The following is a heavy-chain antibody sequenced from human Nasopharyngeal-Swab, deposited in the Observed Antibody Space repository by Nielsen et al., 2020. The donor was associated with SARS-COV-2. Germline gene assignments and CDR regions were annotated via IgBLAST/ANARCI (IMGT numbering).Heavy chain of an antibody. V-gene: IGHV1-46*01. CDR1: GYTFTSYY. J-gene: IGHJ4*02. D-gene: IGHD3-9*01. Sequence: ASVKVSCKAYGYTFTSYYMHWLRQAPGQQLSWMGVINPSGGSTSYAQNFQCRVTMTRDTSTSTVYMELSSLRSDDTAVYYCARALTDTRFGPVHWGQGTLVTVSS. CDR2: INPSGGST. CDR3: ARALTDTRFGPVH.